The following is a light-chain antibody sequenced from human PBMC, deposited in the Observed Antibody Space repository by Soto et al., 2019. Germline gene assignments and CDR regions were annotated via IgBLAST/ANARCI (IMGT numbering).Light chain of an antibody. CDR3: QKRTDWPIN. V-gene: IGKV3-11*01. CDR1: QNVDRNY. Sequence: EIAFTHSPFTLSLSTVQRASLSFMASQNVDRNYLAWYQQKPGQATRLLIYDVSNRATGIPARFSGSGSGTDFTLTISGLEPEDFAVYYCQKRTDWPINFGQGTRLEIK. CDR2: DVS. J-gene: IGKJ5*01.